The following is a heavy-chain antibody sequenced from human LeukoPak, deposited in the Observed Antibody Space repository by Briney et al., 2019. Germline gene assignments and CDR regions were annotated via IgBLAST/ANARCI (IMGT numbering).Heavy chain of an antibody. Sequence: PGGSLRLSCAASGFTFITCAMHWVRQAPGKGLEWVAVISYHGSNKDYADSVKGRFTISRDNSKNTLYLEMNSLRAEDTAVYYCASVYKYGMDVWGQGTTVTVSS. J-gene: IGHJ6*02. V-gene: IGHV3-30-3*01. CDR2: ISYHGSNK. CDR3: ASVYKYGMDV. CDR1: GFTFITCA.